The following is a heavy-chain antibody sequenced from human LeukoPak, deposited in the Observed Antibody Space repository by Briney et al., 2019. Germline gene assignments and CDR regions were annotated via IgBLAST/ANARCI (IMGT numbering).Heavy chain of an antibody. CDR3: ARGPHYYDILTGYFSEDY. D-gene: IGHD3-9*01. V-gene: IGHV1-2*02. Sequence: ASVKVSCKASGYTFTGYYMHWVRQAPGQGLEWMGWINPNNGGTNFAQQFQDRVTMTRDTSISTAYMELSRLRSDDTAVYYCARGPHYYDILTGYFSEDYWGQGTLVTVSS. CDR2: INPNNGGT. CDR1: GYTFTGYY. J-gene: IGHJ4*02.